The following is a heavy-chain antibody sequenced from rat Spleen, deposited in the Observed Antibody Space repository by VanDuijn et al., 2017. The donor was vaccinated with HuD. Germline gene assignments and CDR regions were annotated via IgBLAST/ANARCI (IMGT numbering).Heavy chain of an antibody. V-gene: IGHV5-19*01. CDR3: ATQGITAPHFDY. D-gene: IGHD1-4*01. CDR1: GFTFTDYA. Sequence: EVQLVESGGGLVQPGRSLKLSCAASGFTFTDYAMYWFRQAPTKGLEWVASISTGGGNTYYRDSVKGRFTISRDNAKSTLYLQMNSLGSEDTATYYCATQGITAPHFDYWGQGVMVTVSS. CDR2: ISTGGGNT. J-gene: IGHJ2*01.